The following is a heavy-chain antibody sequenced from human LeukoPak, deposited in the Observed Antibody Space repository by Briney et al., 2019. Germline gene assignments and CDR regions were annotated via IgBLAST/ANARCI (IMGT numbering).Heavy chain of an antibody. CDR3: ARDNGGWFDS. Sequence: GGFLRLSCVASEFIFSDYWMSWVRQAPGKGLEWVANIKQGGREEKYVGSVKGRFAISRDDAKSTLYLQVDSLSGDDTAVYYCARDNGGWFDSWGQGTLVTVSS. D-gene: IGHD3-10*01. CDR1: EFIFSDYW. V-gene: IGHV3-7*03. CDR2: IKQGGREE. J-gene: IGHJ5*01.